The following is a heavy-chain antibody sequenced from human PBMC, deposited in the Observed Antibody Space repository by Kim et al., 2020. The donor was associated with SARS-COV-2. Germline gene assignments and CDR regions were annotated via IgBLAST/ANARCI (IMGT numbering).Heavy chain of an antibody. CDR3: ARDRVVSSGRRSTYYYGSGSYYNPLGYYYGMDV. V-gene: IGHV4-31*03. Sequence: SETLSLTCTVSGGSISSGGYYWSWIRQHPGKGLEWIGYIYYSGSTYYNPSLKSRVTISVDTSKNQFSLKLSSVTAADTAVYYCARDRVVSSGRRSTYYYGSGSYYNPLGYYYGMDVWGQGTTVTVSS. D-gene: IGHD3-10*01. CDR1: GGSISSGGYY. J-gene: IGHJ6*02. CDR2: IYYSGST.